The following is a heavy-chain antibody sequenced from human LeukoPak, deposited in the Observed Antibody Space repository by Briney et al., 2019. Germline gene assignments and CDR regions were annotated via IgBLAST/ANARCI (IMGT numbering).Heavy chain of an antibody. CDR1: GGSISSYY. Sequence: SETLSLTCTVSGGSISSYYWSWIRQPPGKGLEWIGYIHYSGSTNYNPSLKSRVTISVDTSKNQFSLKLSSVTAADTAVYYCARELPAGSFDYWGQGTLVTVSS. CDR2: IHYSGST. CDR3: ARELPAGSFDY. J-gene: IGHJ4*02. D-gene: IGHD1-26*01. V-gene: IGHV4-59*01.